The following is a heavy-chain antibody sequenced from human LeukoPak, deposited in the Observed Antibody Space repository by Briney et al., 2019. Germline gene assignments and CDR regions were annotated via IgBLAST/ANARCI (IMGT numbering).Heavy chain of an antibody. CDR3: TSPGGEWATYYYYMDV. Sequence: GGSLRLSCAASGFTFSNAWMSWVRQAPGKGLEWVGRIKSKTDGGTTDYAAPVKGRFTISRDDSKNTLYLQMNSLKTEDTAVYYCTSPGGEWATYYYYMDVWGKGTTVTVSS. J-gene: IGHJ6*03. V-gene: IGHV3-15*01. D-gene: IGHD3-16*01. CDR2: IKSKTDGGTT. CDR1: GFTFSNAW.